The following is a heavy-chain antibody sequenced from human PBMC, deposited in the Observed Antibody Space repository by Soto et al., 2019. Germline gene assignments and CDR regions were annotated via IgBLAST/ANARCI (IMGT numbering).Heavy chain of an antibody. CDR2: IYYSGGT. J-gene: IGHJ5*02. V-gene: IGHV4-31*03. CDR3: ARDAVYYDSSGYSHWFDP. CDR1: GGSISSGGYY. D-gene: IGHD3-22*01. Sequence: PSETLSLTCTVSGGSISSGGYYWSWIRQHPGKGLEWIGYIYYSGGTYYNPSLKSRVTISVDTSKNQFSLKLSSVTAADTAVYYCARDAVYYDSSGYSHWFDPWGQGTLVTVSS.